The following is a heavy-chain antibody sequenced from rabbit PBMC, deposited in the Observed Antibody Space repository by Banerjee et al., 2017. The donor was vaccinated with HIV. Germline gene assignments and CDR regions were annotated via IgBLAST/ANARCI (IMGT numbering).Heavy chain of an antibody. CDR2: IYAGTSGIT. V-gene: IGHV1S40*01. Sequence: QSVEDSGGGVSLTRAFLTLSCTAAGFSFSSIYYMCWERQAPGKGLEWIACIYAGTSGITYYTSWAKGRFTISKTSSTTVTLQMTSLTAADTATYFCARRDGGYVAYGYAYYGMDLWGPGTLVTVS. CDR1: GFSFSSIYY. J-gene: IGHJ6*01. D-gene: IGHD6-1*01. CDR3: ARRDGGYVAYGYAYYGMDL.